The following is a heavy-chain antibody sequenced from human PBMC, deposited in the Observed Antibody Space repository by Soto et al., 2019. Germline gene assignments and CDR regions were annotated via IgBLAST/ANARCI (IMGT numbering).Heavy chain of an antibody. Sequence: QITLKESGPTLVRPTQTLTLTCAFSGFSLSTSGVGVGWIRQPPEKALEWLAVIYWDDSKHYSPSLRSRLTITKDTSKNQVVLIMTNMDPMDTGTYYCAHKGPEDWPLDYWGQGTLVTVSS. CDR3: AHKGPEDWPLDY. CDR1: GFSLSTSGVG. V-gene: IGHV2-5*02. CDR2: IYWDDSK. J-gene: IGHJ4*02. D-gene: IGHD3-9*01.